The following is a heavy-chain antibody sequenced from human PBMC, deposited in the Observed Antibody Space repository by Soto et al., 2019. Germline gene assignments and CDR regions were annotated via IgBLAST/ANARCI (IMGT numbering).Heavy chain of an antibody. J-gene: IGHJ6*02. CDR1: GFTFSSYA. CDR2: ISGSGGST. V-gene: IGHV3-23*01. CDR3: AKDQKDIVVVPAAIYYYYGMDV. D-gene: IGHD2-2*01. Sequence: GGSLRLSCAASGFTFSSYAMSWVRQAPGQGLEWVSAISGSGGSTYYADSVKGRFTISRDNSKNTLYLQMNSLRAEDTAVYYCAKDQKDIVVVPAAIYYYYGMDVWGQGTTVTVSS.